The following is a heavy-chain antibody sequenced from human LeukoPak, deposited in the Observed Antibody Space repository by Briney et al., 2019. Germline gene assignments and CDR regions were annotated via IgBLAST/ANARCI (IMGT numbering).Heavy chain of an antibody. CDR2: IYYSGST. J-gene: IGHJ4*02. D-gene: IGHD6-19*01. V-gene: IGHV4-39*01. CDR3: ATSGWYLLPGIY. Sequence: SETLSLTCTVSGDSISSSNCYWGWIRQPPGKGLEWIGSIYYSGSTYYNPSLKSRVTISVDTSKNQFSLKLSSVTAADTAVFYCATSGWYLLPGIYWGQGTLVTVSS. CDR1: GDSISSSNCY.